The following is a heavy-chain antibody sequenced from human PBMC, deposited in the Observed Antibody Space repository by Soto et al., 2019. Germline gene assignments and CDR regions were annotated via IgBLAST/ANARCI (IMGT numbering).Heavy chain of an antibody. J-gene: IGHJ4*02. CDR1: GFTFSSYA. CDR2: ISGSGGST. CDR3: AKDGRYSGSYFDY. V-gene: IGHV3-23*01. D-gene: IGHD1-26*01. Sequence: PGGSLRLSCAASGFTFSSYAMSWVRQAPGKGLEWVSAISGSGGSTYYADSVKGRFTISRDNSKNKLYLQMNSLRAEDTAVYYCAKDGRYSGSYFDYWGQGTLVTVSS.